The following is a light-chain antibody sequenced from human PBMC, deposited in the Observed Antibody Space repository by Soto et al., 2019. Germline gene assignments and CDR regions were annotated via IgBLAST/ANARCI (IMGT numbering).Light chain of an antibody. V-gene: IGKV1-5*03. CDR2: KAS. CDR3: QQYNVYSRT. J-gene: IGKJ1*01. CDR1: QSISSW. Sequence: DIQLTQSPSTLSASVGDRVTITCRASQSISSWLAWYQQKPGKAPKLLIYKASSLQSGVPSRFSGSGSGTEFTLTINSLHPDDFATYYCQQYNVYSRTFGQGTKVEIK.